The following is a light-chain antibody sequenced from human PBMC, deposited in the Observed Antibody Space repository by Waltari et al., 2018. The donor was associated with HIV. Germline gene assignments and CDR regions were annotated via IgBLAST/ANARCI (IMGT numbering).Light chain of an antibody. CDR2: EGS. CDR1: SSDVGSHNL. V-gene: IGLV2-23*01. J-gene: IGLJ2*01. Sequence: QSALTQPASVSGSRGQSITISCTGISSDVGSHNLASWYQKHPGKAPKVMIFEGSKRPSGVSNRFSGSKSGNTASLTISGLQAEDEADYYCCSYAGSSSLVVFGGGTKLTVL. CDR3: CSYAGSSSLVV.